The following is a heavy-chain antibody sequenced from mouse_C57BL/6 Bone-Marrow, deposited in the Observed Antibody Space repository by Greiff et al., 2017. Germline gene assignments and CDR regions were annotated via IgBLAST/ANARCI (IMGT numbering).Heavy chain of an antibody. CDR2: INPNNGGT. V-gene: IGHV1-18*01. Sequence: EVQLQQSGPELVKPGASVKIPCKASGYTFTDYNMDWVKQSHGKSLEWIGDINPNNGGTIYNQKFKGKDTLTVDKSSSTAYMELRSLTSEDTAVXYCARCGTTVVPYYFDYWGQGTTLTVSS. J-gene: IGHJ2*01. CDR3: ARCGTTVVPYYFDY. CDR1: GYTFTDYN. D-gene: IGHD1-1*01.